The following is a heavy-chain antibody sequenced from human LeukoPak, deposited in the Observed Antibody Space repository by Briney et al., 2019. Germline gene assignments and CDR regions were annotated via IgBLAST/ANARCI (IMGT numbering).Heavy chain of an antibody. CDR3: ARHEYYDFWSGYWGNYYYYGMDV. V-gene: IGHV4-59*08. Sequence: PSETLSLTCTVSGGSISSYYWSWIRQPPGKGLEWIGYIYYSGSTNYNPSLKSRVTISVDTSKNQFSLKLSSVTAADTAVYYCARHEYYDFWSGYWGNYYYYGMDVWGQGTTVTVSS. CDR2: IYYSGST. D-gene: IGHD3-3*01. J-gene: IGHJ6*02. CDR1: GGSISSYY.